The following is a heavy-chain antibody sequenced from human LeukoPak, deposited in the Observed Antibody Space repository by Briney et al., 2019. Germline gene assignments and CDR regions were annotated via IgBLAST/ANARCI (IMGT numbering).Heavy chain of an antibody. D-gene: IGHD3-22*01. CDR1: GYTFTSYV. CDR3: ARSDYYDSSGYQFDY. CDR2: ISAYNGNT. J-gene: IGHJ4*02. V-gene: IGHV1-18*01. Sequence: ASVKVSCKASGYTFTSYVISWVRQAPGQGLEWMGWISAYNGNTNYAQKLQGRVTMTTDTSTSTAYMELRSLRSDDTAVYYCARSDYYDSSGYQFDYWGQGTLVTASS.